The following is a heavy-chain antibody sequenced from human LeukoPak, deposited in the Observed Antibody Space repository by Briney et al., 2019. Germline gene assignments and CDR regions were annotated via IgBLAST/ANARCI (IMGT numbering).Heavy chain of an antibody. D-gene: IGHD6-19*01. V-gene: IGHV1-8*03. J-gene: IGHJ4*02. CDR3: ARGRWGIAVAAYDY. CDR1: GYTFTSYD. Sequence: ASVKVSCKASGYTFTSYDINWVRQATGQGLEWMGWMNPNSGNTGYAQKFQGRGTITRNTSISTAYMELSSLRSEDTAVYYCARGRWGIAVAAYDYWGQGTLVTVSS. CDR2: MNPNSGNT.